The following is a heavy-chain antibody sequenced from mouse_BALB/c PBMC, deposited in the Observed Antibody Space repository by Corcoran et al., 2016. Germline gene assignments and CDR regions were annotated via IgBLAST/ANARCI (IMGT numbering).Heavy chain of an antibody. CDR2: INPYNGAT. CDR3: ARDGDYSWFAY. Sequence: EVQLQQSGPELVKPGASVKISCTASGYSFTGYYMHWVKQSHVKSLEWIGRINPYNGATSYNQNFKDKASLTVDKSSSTAYMELHSLTSEDTAVYYCARDGDYSWFAYWGQGTVVTVSA. D-gene: IGHD1-1*01. V-gene: IGHV1-18*01. J-gene: IGHJ3*01. CDR1: GYSFTGYY.